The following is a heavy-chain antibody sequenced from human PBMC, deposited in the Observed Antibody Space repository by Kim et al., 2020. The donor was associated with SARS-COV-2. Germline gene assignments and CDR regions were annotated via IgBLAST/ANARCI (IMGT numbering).Heavy chain of an antibody. J-gene: IGHJ4*02. Sequence: NTTGSADSVKGRFTISRDNAKNTLYLQMNRLRAEDTAVYYCARGSTRGYWGQGTLVTVSS. V-gene: IGHV3-74*01. CDR3: ARGSTRGY. CDR2: NTT. D-gene: IGHD5-12*01.